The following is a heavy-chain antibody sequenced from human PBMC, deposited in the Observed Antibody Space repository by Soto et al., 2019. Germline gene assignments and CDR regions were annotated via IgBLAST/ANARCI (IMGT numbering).Heavy chain of an antibody. CDR3: AKGGVLVQVYYNYGMDV. CDR1: EGPFSSYA. Sequence: QVQLVQSGAEVKKPGSSVNLSCKASEGPFSSYAISWVRQAPGQGLEWMGGFIPSFGSPNYAQKFQGRVTITADGSTSTADMELSRLRSDDTAVYYCAKGGVLVQVYYNYGMDVWGEGTTVIFSS. J-gene: IGHJ6*04. CDR2: FIPSFGSP. V-gene: IGHV1-69*01. D-gene: IGHD1-26*01.